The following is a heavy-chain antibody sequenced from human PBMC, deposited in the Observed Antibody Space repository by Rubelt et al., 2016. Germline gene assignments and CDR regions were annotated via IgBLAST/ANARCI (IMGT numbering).Heavy chain of an antibody. CDR3: AREPIGSVVVPAAMGSSDYYGMDV. J-gene: IGHJ6*02. Sequence: GQGLEWMGWINPNSGGTNYAQKFQGWVTMTRDTSISTAYMELSRLRSDDTAVYYCAREPIGSVVVPAAMGSSDYYGMDVWGQGTTVTVSS. V-gene: IGHV1-2*04. D-gene: IGHD2-2*01. CDR2: INPNSGGT.